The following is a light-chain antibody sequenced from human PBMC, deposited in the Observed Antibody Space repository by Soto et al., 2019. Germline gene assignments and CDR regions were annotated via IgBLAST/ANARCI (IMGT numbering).Light chain of an antibody. CDR2: DAS. J-gene: IGKJ1*01. CDR3: QQSYNTPLT. Sequence: IEVTKSPSSLAASFGDRVTITCRASQTISTYVNWYRQKSGAAPELLIYDASTLQSGVPSRFRGGGSGTDFTLTISSLQLDDFATYYCQQSYNTPLTFGQGTKVEIK. CDR1: QTISTY. V-gene: IGKV1-39*01.